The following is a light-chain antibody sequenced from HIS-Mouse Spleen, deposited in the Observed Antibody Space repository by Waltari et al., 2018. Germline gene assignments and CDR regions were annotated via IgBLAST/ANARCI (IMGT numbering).Light chain of an antibody. CDR2: EVS. CDR3: CSYAGSYTYVV. CDR1: SRDVGGYNY. Sequence: QSALTQPPSASGSPGQSVTISCTGTSRDVGGYNYVSWYQQHPRKAPKLMIYEVSKRPSGVPDRFSGSKSGNTASLTISGLQAEDEADYYCCSYAGSYTYVVFGGGTKLTVL. V-gene: IGLV2-8*01. J-gene: IGLJ2*01.